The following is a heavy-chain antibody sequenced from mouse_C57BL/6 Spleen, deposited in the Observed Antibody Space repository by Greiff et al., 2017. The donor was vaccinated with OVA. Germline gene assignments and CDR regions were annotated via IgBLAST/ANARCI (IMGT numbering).Heavy chain of an antibody. CDR2: IYPGDGDT. J-gene: IGHJ4*01. CDR1: GYAFSSSW. D-gene: IGHD2-2*01. Sequence: QVQLQQSGPELVKPGASVKLSCTASGYAFSSSWMNWVKQRPGKGLEWIGRIYPGDGDTNDNGKFKGKATLTADKSSSTAYMQLSSLTSEDSAVYFCARQDGYDDYAMDYWGQGTSVTVSS. CDR3: ARQDGYDDYAMDY. V-gene: IGHV1-82*01.